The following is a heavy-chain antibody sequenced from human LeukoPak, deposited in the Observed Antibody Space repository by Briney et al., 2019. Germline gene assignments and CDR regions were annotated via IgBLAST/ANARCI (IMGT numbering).Heavy chain of an antibody. V-gene: IGHV4-59*01. Sequence: SETLSLTWTVSGGSIRGYYWSWIRQPPGKGLKGIGYIYYSGAINYNPSLKSRVTISVDRSKNQLSLKLSSWTAADPPIYYGAGDGELWFGEVHAFDLWGQGTMVTVSS. D-gene: IGHD3-10*01. J-gene: IGHJ3*01. CDR1: GGSIRGYY. CDR3: AGDGELWFGEVHAFDL. CDR2: IYYSGAI.